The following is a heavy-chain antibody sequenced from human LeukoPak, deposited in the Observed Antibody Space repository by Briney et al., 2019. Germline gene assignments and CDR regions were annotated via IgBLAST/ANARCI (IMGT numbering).Heavy chain of an antibody. V-gene: IGHV4-34*01. D-gene: IGHD4-11*01. Sequence: SGTLSLTCAVYGGSFSSYYWSWIRQPPGKGLEWIGEINHSGSTNYNPSLKSRVTISVDTSKNQFSLKLSSVTAADTAVYYCARGGDGDYSNDDFDYWGQGTLVTVSS. CDR3: ARGGDGDYSNDDFDY. CDR2: INHSGST. CDR1: GGSFSSYY. J-gene: IGHJ4*02.